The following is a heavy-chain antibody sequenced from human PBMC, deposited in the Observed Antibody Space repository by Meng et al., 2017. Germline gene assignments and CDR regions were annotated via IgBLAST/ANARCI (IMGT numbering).Heavy chain of an antibody. CDR3: ARGRVVNWFDP. D-gene: IGHD2-15*01. J-gene: IGHJ5*02. V-gene: IGHV4-39*07. CDR2: IYYSGST. Sequence: QLQLQDSGPGLVKPSETLSLTCTVPGGSISSSSYYWGWIRQPPGKGLEWIGSIYYSGSTYYNPSLKSRVTISVDTSKNQFSLKLSSVTAADTAVYYCARGRVVNWFDPWGQGTLVTVSS. CDR1: GGSISSSSYY.